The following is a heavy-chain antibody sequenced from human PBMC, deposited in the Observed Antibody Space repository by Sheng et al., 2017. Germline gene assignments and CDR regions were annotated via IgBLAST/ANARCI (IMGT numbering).Heavy chain of an antibody. CDR2: IMSTATNR. Sequence: QVQLAESGGGVVHPGRSLRLTCVTSGFTFNHYGMHWIRQFPGKGLEWVAFIMSTATNRFYAESVKGRFTISRDNARNSLYLQMNSLSAEDTAVYYCASFYGPNYWGQGTLVIVSS. CDR3: ASFYGPNY. J-gene: IGHJ4*02. V-gene: IGHV3-33*03. CDR1: GFTFNHYG. D-gene: IGHD3-10*01.